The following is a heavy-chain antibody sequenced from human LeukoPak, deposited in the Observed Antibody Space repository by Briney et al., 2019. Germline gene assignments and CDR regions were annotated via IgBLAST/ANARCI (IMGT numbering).Heavy chain of an antibody. J-gene: IGHJ4*02. CDR1: GFTFSNYA. V-gene: IGHV3-30-3*01. CDR3: AREGGELGYFDS. D-gene: IGHD3-16*01. CDR2: ISYDGSNK. Sequence: GGSLRLSCAASGFTFSNYAMHWVRQAPGKGLEWVAIISYDGSNKYYADSVKGRFTISRDNSKNTLYLQMNSLRAEDTAVYYCAREGGELGYFDSWGQGTLVTVSS.